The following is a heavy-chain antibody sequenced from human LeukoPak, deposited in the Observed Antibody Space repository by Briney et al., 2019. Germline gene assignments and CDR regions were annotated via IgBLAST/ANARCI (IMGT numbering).Heavy chain of an antibody. CDR2: ISSSSSYI. CDR1: GFTFSSYS. D-gene: IGHD6-13*01. V-gene: IGHV3-21*01. Sequence: PGGSLRLSCAASGFTFSSYSMNWVRRAPGKGLEWVSSISSSSSYIYYADSVKGRFTISRDNAKNSLYLQMNSLRAEDTAVYYCARGGSQQLVPDYWGQGTLVTVSS. CDR3: ARGGSQQLVPDY. J-gene: IGHJ4*02.